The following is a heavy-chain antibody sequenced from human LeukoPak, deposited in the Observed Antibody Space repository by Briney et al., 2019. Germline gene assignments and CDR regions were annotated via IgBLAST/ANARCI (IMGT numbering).Heavy chain of an antibody. CDR1: GGSISSNSYS. CDR2: IYYSGST. Sequence: SETLSLTCTVSGGSISSNSYSWGWLRQPPGKGLEWIGSIYYSGSTYYNPSLKSRVTISGDTSKNQFSLKLSSVTAADTAVYYCARGALYGSGSYGFDPWGQGTLVIVSS. V-gene: IGHV4-39*01. CDR3: ARGALYGSGSYGFDP. J-gene: IGHJ5*02. D-gene: IGHD3-10*01.